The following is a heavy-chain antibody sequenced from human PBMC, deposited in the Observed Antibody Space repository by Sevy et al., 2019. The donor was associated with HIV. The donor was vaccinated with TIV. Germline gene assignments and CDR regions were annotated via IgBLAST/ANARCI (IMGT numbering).Heavy chain of an antibody. CDR2: INPNSVGT. V-gene: IGHV1-2*02. CDR1: GYTFTGYY. J-gene: IGHJ4*02. CDR3: AREGYYYDSSGYHYYYFDY. Sequence: ASVKVSCQASGYTFTGYYMHWVRQAPGQGLEWMGWINPNSVGTNYAQKFQGRVTMTRDTSIRTAYMELSRLRTDETAEDYSAREGYYYDSSGYHYYYFDYWGLGTLVTVSS. D-gene: IGHD3-22*01.